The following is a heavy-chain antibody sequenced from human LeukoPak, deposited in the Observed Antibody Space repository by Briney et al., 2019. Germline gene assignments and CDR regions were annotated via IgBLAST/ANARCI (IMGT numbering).Heavy chain of an antibody. CDR2: INHSGST. D-gene: IGHD3-22*01. Sequence: SETLSLTCAVYGGSFSGYYWSWIRQPPGKGLEWIGEINHSGSTNYNPSLKSRVTTSVGTSKNQFSLKLSSVTAADTAVYYCAASYYDSRSTKAGYWFDPWGQGTLVTVSS. CDR3: AASYYDSRSTKAGYWFDP. CDR1: GGSFSGYY. V-gene: IGHV4-34*01. J-gene: IGHJ5*02.